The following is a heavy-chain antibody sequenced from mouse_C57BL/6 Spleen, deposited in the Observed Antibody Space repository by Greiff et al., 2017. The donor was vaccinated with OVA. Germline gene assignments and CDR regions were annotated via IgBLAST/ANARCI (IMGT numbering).Heavy chain of an antibody. CDR1: GYTFTSYW. CDR2: IDPFDSET. Sequence: QVQLQQPGAELVRPGPSVKLSCKASGYTFTSYWMHWVKQRPIQGLEWIGNIDPFDSETHYNQKFKDKATLTVDKSSSTAYMQLSSLTSEDSAVYYCARRGGSSPLYAMDYWGQGTSVTVSS. J-gene: IGHJ4*01. CDR3: ARRGGSSPLYAMDY. D-gene: IGHD1-1*01. V-gene: IGHV1-52*01.